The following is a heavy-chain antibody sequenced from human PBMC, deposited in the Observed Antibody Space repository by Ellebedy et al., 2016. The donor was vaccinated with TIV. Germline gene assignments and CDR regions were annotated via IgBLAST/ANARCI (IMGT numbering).Heavy chain of an antibody. CDR3: ARAPIATVTTSGDYYYYYGMDV. CDR1: GFTFSSYS. CDR2: ISSSSSYI. Sequence: GGSLRLSXAASGFTFSSYSMNWVRQAPGKGLEWVSSISSSSSYIYYADSVKGRFTISRDNAKNSLYLQMNSLRAEDTAVYYCARAPIATVTTSGDYYYYYGMDVWGQGTTVTVSS. V-gene: IGHV3-21*01. J-gene: IGHJ6*02. D-gene: IGHD4-11*01.